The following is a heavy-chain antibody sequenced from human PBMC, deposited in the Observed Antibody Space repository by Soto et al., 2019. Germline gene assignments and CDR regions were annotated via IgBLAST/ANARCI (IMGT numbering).Heavy chain of an antibody. V-gene: IGHV1-18*01. CDR1: DYTFTSYG. D-gene: IGHD2-2*01. J-gene: IGHJ5*02. CDR2: ISAYTGNT. CDR3: ARGDCRSPSCYAGDWFDP. Sequence: QVQLVQSGAEVKKPGASVKVSCKASDYTFTSYGISWVRQAPGQGLEWMGWISAYTGNTNYAQNLQGRVTMTTDTSTGTAYMALRSLTSDDTAVYYCARGDCRSPSCYAGDWFDPWGQGTLVTVSS.